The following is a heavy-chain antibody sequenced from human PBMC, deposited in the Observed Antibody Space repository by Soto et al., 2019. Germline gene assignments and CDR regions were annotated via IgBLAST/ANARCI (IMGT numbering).Heavy chain of an antibody. CDR2: ISYDGSNK. Sequence: PGGSLRLSCAASGFNFSSYPMHWVRQAPGKGLEWVAVISYDGSNKYYAASVRGRFTISRDNSKHTLFLQVNSLRTEDTALYYCATSVTPDGEYFQVWGQGTLVTVSS. D-gene: IGHD2-2*01. CDR3: ATSVTPDGEYFQV. V-gene: IGHV3-30-3*01. CDR1: GFNFSSYP. J-gene: IGHJ1*01.